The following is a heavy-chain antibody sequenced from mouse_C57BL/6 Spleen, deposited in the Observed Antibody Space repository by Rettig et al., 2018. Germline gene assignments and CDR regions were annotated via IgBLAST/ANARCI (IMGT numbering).Heavy chain of an antibody. CDR3: TRNEIYYYGSSDWYFDV. CDR2: IDPETGDT. Sequence: TPVHGLEWIGTIDPETGDTAYNQKFKGKAILTADKSSSTAYMELRSLTSEDSAVYYCTRNEIYYYGSSDWYFDVWGTGTTVTVSS. J-gene: IGHJ1*03. V-gene: IGHV1-15*01. D-gene: IGHD1-1*01.